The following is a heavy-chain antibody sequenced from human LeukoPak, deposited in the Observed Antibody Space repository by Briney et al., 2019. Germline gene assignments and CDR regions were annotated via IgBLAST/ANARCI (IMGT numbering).Heavy chain of an antibody. Sequence: SETLSLTCTVSGDSIKNNNYYWSWIRQPAGKGLEWIGYIYYSGSTYYNPSLKSRVTISVDTSKNQFSLKLSSVTAADTAVYYCAREGPYGDAFDIWGQGTMVTVSS. V-gene: IGHV4-31*03. D-gene: IGHD3-10*01. J-gene: IGHJ3*02. CDR3: AREGPYGDAFDI. CDR2: IYYSGST. CDR1: GDSIKNNNYY.